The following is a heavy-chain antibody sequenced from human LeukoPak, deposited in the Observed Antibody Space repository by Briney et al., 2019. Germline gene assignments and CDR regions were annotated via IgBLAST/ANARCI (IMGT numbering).Heavy chain of an antibody. Sequence: SETLSLTCTVPGGSISSGDYYWSWIRQPPGKGQEWIGYIYYSGSTYYNPSLKSRVTISVDTSKNQFSLKLSSVTAADTAVYYCARNIDPSLEIYYYYGMDVWGQGTTVTVSS. CDR3: ARNIDPSLEIYYYYGMDV. J-gene: IGHJ6*02. CDR2: IYYSGST. D-gene: IGHD2-2*01. V-gene: IGHV4-30-4*01. CDR1: GGSISSGDYY.